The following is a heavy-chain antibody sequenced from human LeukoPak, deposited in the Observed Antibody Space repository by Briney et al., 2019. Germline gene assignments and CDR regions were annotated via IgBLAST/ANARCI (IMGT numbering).Heavy chain of an antibody. Sequence: GGSLRLSCAASGFTFSSYSMNWVRQAPGKGLEWVSSICSSSYIYYADSVKGRFTISRDNAKNSLYLQMNSLRAEDTAVYYCARDRAAVPRYSSSWYADDAFDIWGQGTMVTVSS. D-gene: IGHD6-13*01. CDR2: ICSSSYI. CDR1: GFTFSSYS. CDR3: ARDRAAVPRYSSSWYADDAFDI. J-gene: IGHJ3*02. V-gene: IGHV3-21*01.